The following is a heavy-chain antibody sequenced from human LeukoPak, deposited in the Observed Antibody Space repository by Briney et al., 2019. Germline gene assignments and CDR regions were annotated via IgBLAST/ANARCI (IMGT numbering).Heavy chain of an antibody. Sequence: PWGSLSLSCVDSGFTFNDDCKRGGRQLPREGLEEGAGINWDGGSTFYADSVKGRFIISRDNAKNSLFLQMNSLRVEDTALYYCARDLSSNWYNFAYWGQGTLVTVSS. J-gene: IGHJ4*02. CDR1: GFTFNDDC. CDR3: ARDLSSNWYNFAY. D-gene: IGHD6-13*01. V-gene: IGHV3-20*04. CDR2: INWDGGST.